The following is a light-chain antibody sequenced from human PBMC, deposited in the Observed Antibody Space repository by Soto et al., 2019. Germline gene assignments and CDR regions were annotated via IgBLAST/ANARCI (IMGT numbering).Light chain of an antibody. CDR3: QECNNWPRT. Sequence: EIEMTQSPATLSVSPGERATLSCRASQSVSSNLVWYQQKPGQAPRLLIYGASTRATGVPARFSGSGSGTEFTLTISSLQSEDFAVYYCQECNNWPRTFGQGTKVDIK. V-gene: IGKV3-15*01. CDR1: QSVSSN. CDR2: GAS. J-gene: IGKJ1*01.